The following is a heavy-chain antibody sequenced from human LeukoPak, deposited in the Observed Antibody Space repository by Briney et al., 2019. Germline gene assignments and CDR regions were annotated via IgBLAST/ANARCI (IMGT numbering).Heavy chain of an antibody. CDR3: ARRERYCSSTSCYTNYYYYYYMDV. J-gene: IGHJ6*03. Sequence: SETLSLTCTVSGGSISSSSYYWGWIRQPPGTGLEWIGSIYYSGSTNYNPSLKSRVTISVDTSKNQFSLKLSSVTAADTAVYYCARRERYCSSTSCYTNYYYYYYMDVWGKGPTVTISS. CDR1: GGSISSSSYY. V-gene: IGHV4-39*07. CDR2: IYYSGST. D-gene: IGHD2-2*01.